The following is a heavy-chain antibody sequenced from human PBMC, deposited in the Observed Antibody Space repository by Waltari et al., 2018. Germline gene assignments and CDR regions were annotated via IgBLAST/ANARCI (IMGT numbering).Heavy chain of an antibody. D-gene: IGHD1-26*01. Sequence: QVQLQESGPGLVKPSQTLSLTCTVSGGSISSGSYYWSWIRQPAGKGLEWIGYIYTSGSTNYNPSLKSRVTISVDTSKNQFSLKLSSVTAADTAVYYCAREGGPHWGQGTLVTVSS. CDR1: GGSISSGSYY. CDR2: IYTSGST. V-gene: IGHV4-61*09. CDR3: AREGGPH. J-gene: IGHJ4*02.